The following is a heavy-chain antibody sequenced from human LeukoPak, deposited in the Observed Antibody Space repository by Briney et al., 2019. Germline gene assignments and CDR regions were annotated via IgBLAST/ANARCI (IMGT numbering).Heavy chain of an antibody. CDR2: INPNGGGT. Sequence: PGXXPXWMGWINPNGGGTHYAQNFLGRVTMTRDTSISTAYMELRRLTYDDTAVYYCARSEYTYGHFDYWGQGTLVTVSS. CDR3: ARSEYTYGHFDY. V-gene: IGHV1-2*02. J-gene: IGHJ4*02. D-gene: IGHD5-18*01.